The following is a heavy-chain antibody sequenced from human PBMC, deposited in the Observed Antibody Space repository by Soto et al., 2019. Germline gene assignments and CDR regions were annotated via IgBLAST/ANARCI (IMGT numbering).Heavy chain of an antibody. Sequence: PGGSLRLSCAASGFTFSNYAMSWLRQPPGKGLEWVSAISGSGGSTYYADSVKGRFTISRDNSKNTLYLQMNSLRAEDTAVYYCAKNLNYYYYGMDVWGQGTTVTVSS. CDR1: GFTFSNYA. CDR2: ISGSGGST. CDR3: AKNLNYYYYGMDV. V-gene: IGHV3-23*01. J-gene: IGHJ6*02.